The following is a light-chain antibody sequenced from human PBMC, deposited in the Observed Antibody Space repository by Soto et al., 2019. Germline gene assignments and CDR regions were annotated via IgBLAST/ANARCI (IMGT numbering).Light chain of an antibody. V-gene: IGLV1-44*01. J-gene: IGLJ2*01. Sequence: QSVLTQPRSESGAPGQRVTISCSGSSSNIGSNSVNWYQQVAGTAPKLLIYGNNQRPSGVPHRFSDSKSGTSASLAISGLQSADEEDYYCLTWDDSLEGVVFVGGPKLTDL. CDR3: LTWDDSLEGVV. CDR1: SSNIGSNS. CDR2: GNN.